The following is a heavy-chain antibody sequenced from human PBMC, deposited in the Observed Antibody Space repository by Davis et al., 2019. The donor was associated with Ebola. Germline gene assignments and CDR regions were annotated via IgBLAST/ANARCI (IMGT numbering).Heavy chain of an antibody. D-gene: IGHD3-10*01. CDR3: AREGKDYYYGMDV. CDR2: ISGSGGST. V-gene: IGHV3-23*01. Sequence: GESLKISCAASGFTFSSYAMSWVRQAPGKGLEWVSAISGSGGSTYYADSVKGRFTISRDNSKNTLYLQMNSLRAEDTAVYYCAREGKDYYYGMDVWGQGTTVTVSS. J-gene: IGHJ6*02. CDR1: GFTFSSYA.